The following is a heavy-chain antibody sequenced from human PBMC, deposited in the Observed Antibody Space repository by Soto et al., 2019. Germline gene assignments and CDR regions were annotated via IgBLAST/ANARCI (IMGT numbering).Heavy chain of an antibody. CDR2: IHHTGGT. CDR3: GKSWELRRFFAS. D-gene: IGHD1-26*01. CDR1: GASIISENW. J-gene: IGHJ4*02. Sequence: SETLSLTCAVSGASIISENWWTWVRQSPGKGLEWIGEIHHTGGTTYNPSLDSRVTMSVDKSKNHFSLILSSVTAADTALYYCGKSWELRRFFASWGQGTLVTVSS. V-gene: IGHV4-4*02.